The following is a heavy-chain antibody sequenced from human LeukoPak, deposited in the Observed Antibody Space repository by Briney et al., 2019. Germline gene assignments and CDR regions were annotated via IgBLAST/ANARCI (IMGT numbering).Heavy chain of an antibody. J-gene: IGHJ4*02. Sequence: SETLSLTCAVYGGSFSGYYWSWIRQPPAKGLEWIGEINHSGSTNYNPSLKSRVTISVDTSKNQFSLKLSSVTAADTAVYYCARKPLAAAGKIDYWGQGALVTVSS. CDR1: GGSFSGYY. V-gene: IGHV4-34*01. CDR2: INHSGST. D-gene: IGHD6-13*01. CDR3: ARKPLAAAGKIDY.